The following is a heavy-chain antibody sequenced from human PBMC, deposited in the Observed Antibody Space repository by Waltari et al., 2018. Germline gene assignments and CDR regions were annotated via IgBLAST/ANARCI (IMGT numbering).Heavy chain of an antibody. CDR1: GFTFSSYA. J-gene: IGHJ4*02. D-gene: IGHD6-19*01. CDR2: ISYDGSNK. CDR3: ARDGAYSSGWDDFDY. V-gene: IGHV3-30-3*01. Sequence: VQLLESGGGLVQPGGSLRLSCAASGFTFSSYAMSWVRQAPGKGLEWVAVISYDGSNKYYADSVKGRFTISRDNSKNTLYLQMNSLRAEDTAVYYCARDGAYSSGWDDFDYWGQGTLVTVSS.